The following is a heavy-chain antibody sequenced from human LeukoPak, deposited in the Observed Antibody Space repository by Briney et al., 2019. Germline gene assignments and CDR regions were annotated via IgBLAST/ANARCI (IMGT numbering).Heavy chain of an antibody. D-gene: IGHD1-14*01. CDR2: IYYSGST. Sequence: ESSETLSLTCTVSGGSIRSTNYYWGWIRQPPGKGLEWIGSIYYSGSTYYNPSLKSRVTISVDTSKNQFSLQLISVTAADTSVYYCTTQYNNLFDYWGQGTLVTVSS. J-gene: IGHJ4*02. CDR3: TTQYNNLFDY. CDR1: GGSIRSTNYY. V-gene: IGHV4-39*01.